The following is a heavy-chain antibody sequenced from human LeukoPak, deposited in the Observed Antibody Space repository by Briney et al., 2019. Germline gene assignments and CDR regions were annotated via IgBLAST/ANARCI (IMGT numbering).Heavy chain of an antibody. CDR1: GFTFSSHA. Sequence: GGSLRPSCAASGFTFSSHAMSWVRQAPGKGLEWVSAVTGSGGSTYYADSVKGRFTISRDNSKNTLYLQMNSLRAEDTAVYYCAKDGSSSWYLDYWGQGTLVTVSS. CDR3: AKDGSSSWYLDY. D-gene: IGHD6-13*01. V-gene: IGHV3-23*01. CDR2: VTGSGGST. J-gene: IGHJ4*02.